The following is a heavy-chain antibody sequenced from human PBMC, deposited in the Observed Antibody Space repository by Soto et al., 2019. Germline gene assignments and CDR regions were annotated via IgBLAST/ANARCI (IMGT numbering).Heavy chain of an antibody. V-gene: IGHV4-39*01. J-gene: IGHJ6*02. CDR1: GGSLITGSYY. D-gene: IGHD3-3*01. CDR3: ARYYDFWSGYLRNSYYYYGMDV. CDR2: IYYSGST. Sequence: PSETLSLTCTVSGGSLITGSYYWGWIRQPPGKGLEWIGSIYYSGSTYYNPSLKSRVTISVDTSKNQFSLKLSSVSAADTAVYYCARYYDFWSGYLRNSYYYYGMDVWGQGTTVTVS.